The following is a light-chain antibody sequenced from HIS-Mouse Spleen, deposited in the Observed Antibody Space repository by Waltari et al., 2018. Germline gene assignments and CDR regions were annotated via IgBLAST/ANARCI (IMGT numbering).Light chain of an antibody. CDR2: DVS. J-gene: IGLJ2*01. Sequence: LTQPPSVSVSPGQTASITCSGTSSDVGGHNYVSWYQQPPGKAPKLMIYDVSNRPSGVSNRFSGSKSGNTASLTISGLQAEDEADYYCSSYTSSSTPVFGGGTKLTVL. V-gene: IGLV2-14*03. CDR1: SSDVGGHNY. CDR3: SSYTSSSTPV.